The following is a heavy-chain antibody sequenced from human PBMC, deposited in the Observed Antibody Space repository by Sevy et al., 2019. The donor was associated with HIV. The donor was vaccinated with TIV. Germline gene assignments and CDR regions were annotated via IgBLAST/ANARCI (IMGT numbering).Heavy chain of an antibody. D-gene: IGHD3-10*01. CDR3: ARLPYGMGSGSYYVDV. CDR2: IYYSGST. J-gene: IGHJ6*02. Sequence: SETLSLTCTVSGGSISSSSYYWGWIRQPPGKGLEWIGSIYYSGSTYYNPSLKSRVTISVDTSKNQFSLKLSSVTAADTAVYYCARLPYGMGSGSYYVDVWGQGTTVTVSS. CDR1: GGSISSSSYY. V-gene: IGHV4-39*01.